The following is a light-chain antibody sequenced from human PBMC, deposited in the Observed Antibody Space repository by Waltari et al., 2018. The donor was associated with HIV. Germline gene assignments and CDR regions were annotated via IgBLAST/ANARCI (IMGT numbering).Light chain of an antibody. V-gene: IGLV2-8*01. CDR3: SSSAGSGSLLL. Sequence: QSALTQPPAASGSPGQSVTISCTGTSNDIGPYNYVSWYQQPPDKAPRLLIYEVNKRPSEAPGRFSGSKSGNTASLTVSGLQAEDGADYYCSSSAGSGSLLLFGGGTKVTVL. J-gene: IGLJ6*01. CDR2: EVN. CDR1: SNDIGPYNY.